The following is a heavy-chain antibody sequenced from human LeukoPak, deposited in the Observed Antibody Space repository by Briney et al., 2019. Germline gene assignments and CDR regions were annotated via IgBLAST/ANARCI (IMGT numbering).Heavy chain of an antibody. CDR3: ASEDYDFWSGRQRYYFDY. J-gene: IGHJ4*02. D-gene: IGHD3-3*01. CDR2: IYTSGST. Sequence: SETLSLTCTVSGSSISSYYWSWIRQPAGKGLEWIGRIYTSGSTNYNPSLKSRVTMSVDTSKNQFSLKLSSVTAADTAVYYCASEDYDFWSGRQRYYFDYWGQGTLVTVSS. V-gene: IGHV4-4*07. CDR1: GSSISSYY.